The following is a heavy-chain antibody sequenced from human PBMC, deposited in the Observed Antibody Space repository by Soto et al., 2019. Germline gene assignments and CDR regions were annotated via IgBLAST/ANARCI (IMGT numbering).Heavy chain of an antibody. J-gene: IGHJ6*02. Sequence: QVQLVQSGAEMQQPGASVGVSCKASGGTFSKYAFSWVRQAPGQGLEWLGGTIPMFGTPNNAQKFQGRVAISADESTATVYMELSSLRSEDTAVYFCARPLRDRNYYYGMAVWGQGTTVTVSS. V-gene: IGHV1-69*01. CDR2: TIPMFGTP. D-gene: IGHD3-22*01. CDR1: GGTFSKYA. CDR3: ARPLRDRNYYYGMAV.